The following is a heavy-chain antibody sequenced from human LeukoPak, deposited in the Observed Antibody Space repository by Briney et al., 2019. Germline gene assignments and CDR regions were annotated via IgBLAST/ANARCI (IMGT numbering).Heavy chain of an antibody. Sequence: ASVKVSCKVSGYTLTELSMHWVRQAPGKGLEWMGGFYPEDGETIYAQKFQGRVTMTEDTSTDTAYMELSSLRSEDTAVYYCATAVVGAARRYYFDYWGQGTLVTVSS. CDR2: FYPEDGET. CDR1: GYTLTELS. CDR3: ATAVVGAARRYYFDY. J-gene: IGHJ4*02. V-gene: IGHV1-24*01. D-gene: IGHD1-26*01.